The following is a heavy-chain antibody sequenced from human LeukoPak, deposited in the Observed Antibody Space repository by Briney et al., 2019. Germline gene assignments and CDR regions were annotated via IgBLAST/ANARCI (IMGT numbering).Heavy chain of an antibody. CDR1: GFNFGTSW. CDR2: ISYDGSNK. J-gene: IGHJ6*03. D-gene: IGHD1-26*01. Sequence: GGSLRLSCAASGFNFGTSWMDWVRQAPGKGLEWVAVISYDGSNKYYADSVKGRFTISRDNSKNTLYLQMNSLRAEDTAVYYCAKGRGAESYYYYYMDVWGKGTTVTISS. V-gene: IGHV3-30*18. CDR3: AKGRGAESYYYYYMDV.